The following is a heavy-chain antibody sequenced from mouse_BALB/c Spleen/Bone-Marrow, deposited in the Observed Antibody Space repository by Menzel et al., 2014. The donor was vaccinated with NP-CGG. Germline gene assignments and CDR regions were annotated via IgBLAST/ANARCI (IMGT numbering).Heavy chain of an antibody. D-gene: IGHD1-1*01. CDR2: INPYNSGT. CDR1: GYSFTGYT. J-gene: IGHJ3*01. CDR3: ARDYYGSSYGFAY. Sequence: EVQLQQSGPELVKPGASMKISCKASGYSFTGYTMNWVRQSHGKNLERIGLINPYNSGTSYNQKFKGKATLTVDKSSSTAYMELHSLTSEDSAVYYCARDYYGSSYGFAYWGQGTLVTVSA. V-gene: IGHV1-18*01.